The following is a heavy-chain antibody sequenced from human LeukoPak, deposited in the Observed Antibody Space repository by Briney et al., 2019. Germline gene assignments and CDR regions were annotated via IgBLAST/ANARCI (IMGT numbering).Heavy chain of an antibody. CDR1: GYSISSGYH. D-gene: IGHD2-2*01. Sequence: SETLSLTCAVSGYSISSGYHWGWIRQPPGKGLEWIGSIYHSGTTYYNPSLKSRVTISVDTSKNQFSLKLRSVTAADTAVYYCARHASSKVVPAAMGPYYFYYMDVWGKGTTVTVSS. CDR3: ARHASSKVVPAAMGPYYFYYMDV. CDR2: IYHSGTT. J-gene: IGHJ6*03. V-gene: IGHV4-38-2*01.